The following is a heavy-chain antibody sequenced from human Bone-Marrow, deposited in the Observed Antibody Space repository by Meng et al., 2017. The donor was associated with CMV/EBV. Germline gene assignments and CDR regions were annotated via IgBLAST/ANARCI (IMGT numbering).Heavy chain of an antibody. CDR2: ISSSSSYI. CDR3: ARDLGQTMPAY. Sequence: GESLKISCAASGFTFSSYWMHWVRQAPGKGLEWVSSISSSSSYIYYADSVKGRFTISRDNAKNSLYLQMNSLRAEDTAVYYCARDLGQTMPAYWGQGTLVTVSS. V-gene: IGHV3-21*01. J-gene: IGHJ4*02. D-gene: IGHD2-2*01. CDR1: GFTFSSYW.